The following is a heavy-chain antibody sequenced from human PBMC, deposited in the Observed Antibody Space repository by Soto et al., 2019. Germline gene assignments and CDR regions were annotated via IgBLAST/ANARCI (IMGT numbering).Heavy chain of an antibody. CDR3: ARVDYGDYAPHYYYYYMDV. V-gene: IGHV4-59*08. CDR2: IYYSGST. J-gene: IGHJ6*03. CDR1: GGSISSYY. D-gene: IGHD4-17*01. Sequence: PSETLSLTYTVSGGSISSYYWSWIRQPPGKGLEWIGYIYYSGSTNYNPSLKSRVTISVDTSKNQFSLKLSSVTAADTAVYYCARVDYGDYAPHYYYYYMDVWGKGTTVTVSS.